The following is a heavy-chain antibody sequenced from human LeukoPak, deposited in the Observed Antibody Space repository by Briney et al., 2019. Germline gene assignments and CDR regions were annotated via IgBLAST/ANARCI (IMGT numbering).Heavy chain of an antibody. Sequence: GGSLRLSCAASGFTFSRYEMNWVREAPGKGLEWVSYISSSGSTIYYADSVKGRFTISRDNAKNSLYLQMNSLRAEDTAVYYCSFPPIFHFQHWGQGTLVTVSS. CDR1: GFTFSRYE. CDR2: ISSSGSTI. D-gene: IGHD3-9*01. J-gene: IGHJ1*01. CDR3: SFPPIFHFQH. V-gene: IGHV3-48*03.